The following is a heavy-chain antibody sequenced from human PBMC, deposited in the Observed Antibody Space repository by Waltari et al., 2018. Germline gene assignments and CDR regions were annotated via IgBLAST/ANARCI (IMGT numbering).Heavy chain of an antibody. D-gene: IGHD2-15*01. CDR2: VHRSGKS. Sequence: QVHLQESGPGLVKPSGTLSLTCAVSGDSLSSHHWGSWVRQPPGKGLEWVGQVHRSGKSNYNPSLESGVTMSMETSNNQFSLRVTSATASDTAVYYCARDRGRGLYLDSWGQGTLVTVSP. J-gene: IGHJ4*02. CDR1: GDSLSSHHW. CDR3: ARDRGRGLYLDS. V-gene: IGHV4-4*02.